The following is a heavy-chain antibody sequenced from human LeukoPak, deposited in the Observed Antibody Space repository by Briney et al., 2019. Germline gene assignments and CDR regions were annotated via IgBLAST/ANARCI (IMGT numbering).Heavy chain of an antibody. D-gene: IGHD2-15*01. CDR3: VRVKRTKLLNPDRDAFDI. J-gene: IGHJ3*02. V-gene: IGHV1-18*01. Sequence: ASVKVSCKASGYTFTSYGISWVRQAPGQGLEWMGWISAYNGNTNYAQKLQGRVTMTTDTSTSTAYMELRSLRSDDTAVYYCVRVKRTKLLNPDRDAFDIWGQGTMVTVSS. CDR2: ISAYNGNT. CDR1: GYTFTSYG.